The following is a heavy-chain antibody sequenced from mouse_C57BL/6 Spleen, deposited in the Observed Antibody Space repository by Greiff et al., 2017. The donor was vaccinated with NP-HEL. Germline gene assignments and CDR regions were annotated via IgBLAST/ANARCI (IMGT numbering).Heavy chain of an antibody. V-gene: IGHV1-55*01. CDR1: GYTFTSYW. D-gene: IGHD2-4*01. J-gene: IGHJ3*01. CDR2: IYPGSGST. Sequence: QVHVKQPGAELVKPGASVKMSCKASGYTFTSYWITWVKQRPGQGLEWIGDIYPGSGSTNYNETFKSKATLTVDTSSSTAYMQLSSLTSVDSAVYYCARKNYYDYDGPGAYWGQGTLVTVSA. CDR3: ARKNYYDYDGPGAY.